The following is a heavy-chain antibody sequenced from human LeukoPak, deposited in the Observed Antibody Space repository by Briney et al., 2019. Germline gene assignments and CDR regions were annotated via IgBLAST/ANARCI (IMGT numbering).Heavy chain of an antibody. D-gene: IGHD6-19*01. CDR2: IKQDGSEK. V-gene: IGHV3-7*04. Sequence: PGGSLRLSCAASGFTFSSYWMSWVRKAPGKGLEWVANIKQDGSEKYYVDSVKGRFTISRDNAKNSLYLQMNSLRAEDTAVYYCARAKSSGWLNWFDPWGQGTLVTVSS. CDR1: GFTFSSYW. J-gene: IGHJ5*02. CDR3: ARAKSSGWLNWFDP.